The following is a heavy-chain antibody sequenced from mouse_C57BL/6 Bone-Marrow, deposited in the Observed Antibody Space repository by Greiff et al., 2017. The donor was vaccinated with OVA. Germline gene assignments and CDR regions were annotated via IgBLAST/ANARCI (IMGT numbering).Heavy chain of an antibody. V-gene: IGHV10-1*01. D-gene: IGHD1-1*01. CDR1: GFSFNTYA. CDR3: VRDGYYGTFYWYFDV. Sequence: DVMLVESGGGLVQPKGSLKLSCAASGFSFNTYAMNWVRQAPGKGLEWVARIRSKSNNYATYYADSVKDRFTISRDDSESMLYLQMNNLKTEDTAMYYCVRDGYYGTFYWYFDVWGTGTTVTVSS. J-gene: IGHJ1*03. CDR2: IRSKSNNYAT.